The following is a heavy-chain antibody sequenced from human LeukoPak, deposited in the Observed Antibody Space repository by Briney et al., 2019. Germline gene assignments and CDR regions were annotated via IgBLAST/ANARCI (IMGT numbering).Heavy chain of an antibody. D-gene: IGHD3-10*01. CDR1: GFTFSTYS. CDR2: ISRSSSTI. V-gene: IGHV3-48*04. Sequence: PGGSLRLSCVASGFTFSTYSMNWVRQAPGKGLEWVSYISRSSSTIYYGDSVKGRFTISRDNAKNSLYLQMNSLRAEDTAVYYCASLITMVRGVTPFDPWGQGTLVTVSS. J-gene: IGHJ5*02. CDR3: ASLITMVRGVTPFDP.